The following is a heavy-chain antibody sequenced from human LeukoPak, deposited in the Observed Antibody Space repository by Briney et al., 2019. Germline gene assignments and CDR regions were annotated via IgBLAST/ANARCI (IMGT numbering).Heavy chain of an antibody. J-gene: IGHJ4*02. Sequence: GGSLGLSCAGPGFMFHDYAIHWVRQAPGKGLEWVSLISGDGGSTFYADSVKGRFTISRDNSKNSLYLQMNSLRSDDTALYYCARESESSGWYDYWGQGTLVTVSS. V-gene: IGHV3-43*02. CDR3: ARESESSGWYDY. D-gene: IGHD6-19*01. CDR1: GFMFHDYA. CDR2: ISGDGGST.